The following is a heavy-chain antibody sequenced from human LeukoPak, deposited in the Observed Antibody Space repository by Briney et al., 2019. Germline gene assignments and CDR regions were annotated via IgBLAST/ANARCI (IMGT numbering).Heavy chain of an antibody. J-gene: IGHJ4*02. D-gene: IGHD4/OR15-4a*01. CDR1: GFTFSNYE. CDR3: ARRAGAYSHPYDY. CDR2: ISSSGSTI. V-gene: IGHV3-48*03. Sequence: GGSLRLSCAASGFTFSNYEMNWVRQAPGKGLEWVSYISSSGSTIFYADSVKGRFTISRDNAKNSLYLQMNSLRAEDTAVYYCARRAGAYSHPYDYWGQGTLVTVSS.